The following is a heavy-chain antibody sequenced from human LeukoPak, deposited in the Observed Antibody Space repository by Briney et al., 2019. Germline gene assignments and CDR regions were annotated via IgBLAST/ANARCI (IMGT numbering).Heavy chain of an antibody. Sequence: SETLSLTCTISGGSISSSSYYWGWIRQPPGKGLEWIGSIYYSGSTYYNPSLKSRVTISVDTSKNQFSLKLSSVTAADTAVYYCARHLTYYYDSSGYYFDYWGQGTLVTVSS. CDR2: IYYSGST. CDR3: ARHLTYYYDSSGYYFDY. V-gene: IGHV4-39*01. CDR1: GGSISSSSYY. J-gene: IGHJ4*02. D-gene: IGHD3-22*01.